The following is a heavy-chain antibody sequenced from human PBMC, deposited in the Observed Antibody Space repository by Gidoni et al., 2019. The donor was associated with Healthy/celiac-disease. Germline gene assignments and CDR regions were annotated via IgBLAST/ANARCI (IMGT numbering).Heavy chain of an antibody. CDR3: ARHSGIMIFGVVIISPFFDY. CDR1: GGSISSSSHY. D-gene: IGHD3-3*01. V-gene: IGHV4-39*01. CDR2: IYYSGST. J-gene: IGHJ4*02. Sequence: QLQLQESGPGLVKPSETLSLTCTVSGGSISSSSHYWGWIRQPPGKGLEWIGSIYYSGSTYYNPSLKSRVTISVDTSKNQFSLKLSSVTAADTAVYYCARHSGIMIFGVVIISPFFDYWGQGTLVTVSS.